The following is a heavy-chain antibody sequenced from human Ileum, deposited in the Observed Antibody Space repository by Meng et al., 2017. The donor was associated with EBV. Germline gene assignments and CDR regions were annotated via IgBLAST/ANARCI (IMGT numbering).Heavy chain of an antibody. V-gene: IGHV4-4*02. J-gene: IGHJ4*02. CDR3: ASSDYYRADY. Sequence: QVQRQGWGTRLGQPSENLSLPCAVPGGLIGRSDWWSWVRQPQGKGLEWIGETSHSGSTNYSPSLKSRVTISLDKSKNQLSLKLNSVTAADTAVYYCASSDYYRADYWGQGTLVTVSS. CDR2: TSHSGST. CDR1: GGLIGRSDW. D-gene: IGHD3-22*01.